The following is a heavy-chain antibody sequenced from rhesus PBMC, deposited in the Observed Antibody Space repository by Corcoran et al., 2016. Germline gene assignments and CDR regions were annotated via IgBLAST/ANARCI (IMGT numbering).Heavy chain of an antibody. D-gene: IGHD2-39*01. CDR3: ARTTLYFDY. CDR1: GGSLSGVYG. J-gene: IGHJ4*01. V-gene: IGHV4-76*01. Sequence: QLQLQESGPELVQPSVTLSLTCSVTGGSLSGVYGWSCVRRPPGKGLEWIGHVCGSIGSTYYNPTHKSIVTIATDTSKNQFSLKLSAVTAADTAVYYWARTTLYFDYWGQGVLVTVSS. CDR2: VCGSIGST.